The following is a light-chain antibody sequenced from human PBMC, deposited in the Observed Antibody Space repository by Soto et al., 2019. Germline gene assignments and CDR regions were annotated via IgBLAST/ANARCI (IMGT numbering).Light chain of an antibody. V-gene: IGKV1-39*01. CDR2: AAS. CDR1: QSISSY. CDR3: QQSYSTPT. Sequence: DIQMTQSPSSLSASVGDRVTITCRASQSISSYLNWYQQKPGKAPKLLIYAASSLQSGVPSRFSGSGSGTDFTLTICSLQPEDFATYYCQQSYSTPTFGGGTKVEI. J-gene: IGKJ4*01.